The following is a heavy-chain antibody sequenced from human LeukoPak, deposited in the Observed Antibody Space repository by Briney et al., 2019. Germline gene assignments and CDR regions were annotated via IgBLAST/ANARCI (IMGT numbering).Heavy chain of an antibody. CDR1: GYTFTGYY. CDR3: AREIVVVPAADDAFDI. CDR2: INPNSGGT. V-gene: IGHV1-2*04. J-gene: IGHJ3*02. Sequence: PLASVKVSCKASGYTFTGYYMHWVRQAPGQGLEWMGWINPNSGGTNYAQKFQGWVTMTRDTSISTAYMELSRLRSDDTAVYYCAREIVVVPAADDAFDIWGQGTMVTVSS. D-gene: IGHD2-2*01.